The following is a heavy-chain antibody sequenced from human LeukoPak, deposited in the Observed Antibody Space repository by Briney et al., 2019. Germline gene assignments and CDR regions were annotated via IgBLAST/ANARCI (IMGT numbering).Heavy chain of an antibody. V-gene: IGHV4-4*02. Sequence: SETLSLTCGVSGGSITSSNWWTWVRPPPGMGLEWIGVVYHSGSTYYNPPLKSRVTISVDKSKNQFSLRLSSGTAADTAVYYCATAGSSSWYKYFQHWGQGTLVTVSS. D-gene: IGHD6-13*01. CDR3: ATAGSSSWYKYFQH. CDR1: GGSITSSNW. J-gene: IGHJ1*01. CDR2: VYHSGST.